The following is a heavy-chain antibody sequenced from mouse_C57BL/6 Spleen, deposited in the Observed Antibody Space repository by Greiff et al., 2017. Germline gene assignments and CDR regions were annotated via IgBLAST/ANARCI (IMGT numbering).Heavy chain of an antibody. CDR3: ARGEGSSYGY. V-gene: IGHV1-63*01. CDR2: IYPGGGYT. Sequence: QVQLQQSGAELVRPGTSVKMSCKASGYTFTNYWIGWAKQRPGHGLEWIGDIYPGGGYTNYNEKFKGKATLTEDKSSSTAYMQCSSLTSEDSAIYYCARGEGSSYGYWGQGTTLTVSS. J-gene: IGHJ2*01. CDR1: GYTFTNYW. D-gene: IGHD1-1*01.